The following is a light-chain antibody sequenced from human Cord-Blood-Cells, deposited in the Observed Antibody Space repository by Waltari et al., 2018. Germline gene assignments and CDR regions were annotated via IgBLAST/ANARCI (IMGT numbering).Light chain of an antibody. CDR1: QSVSSN. Sequence: EIVMTQSPATLSVSPGERATLSCRASQSVSSNLAWYQQKPGQAPRLLISGASTRPTGIPARFSGSGSGTEFTLTISSLQSEDFAVYYCQQYNNWPRTFGQGTKLEIK. J-gene: IGKJ2*01. CDR2: GAS. CDR3: QQYNNWPRT. V-gene: IGKV3-15*01.